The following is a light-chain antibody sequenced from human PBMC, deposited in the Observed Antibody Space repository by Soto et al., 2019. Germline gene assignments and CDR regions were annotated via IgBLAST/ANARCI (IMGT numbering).Light chain of an antibody. CDR3: CSHAGSYTWV. J-gene: IGLJ3*02. CDR2: DVT. Sequence: QSALTQPRSVSGSPGQSVTISCTGTSSDVGGDNHVSWYQQHPGKAPKLLIYDVTKRPSGVPDRFSGSKSGNTASLTIFGLQAEDEADYFCCSHAGSYTWVFGGGTKLTVL. CDR1: SSDVGGDNH. V-gene: IGLV2-11*01.